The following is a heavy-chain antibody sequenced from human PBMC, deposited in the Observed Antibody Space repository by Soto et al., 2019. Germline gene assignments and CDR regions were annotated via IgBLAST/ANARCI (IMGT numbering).Heavy chain of an antibody. CDR3: ARVMSVSFFPDY. D-gene: IGHD1-26*01. CDR2: IYTSGST. V-gene: IGHV4-4*07. J-gene: IGHJ4*02. CDR1: GVSIRSYY. Sequence: LSLTCTVSGVSIRSYYWSWIRQPAGKGLEWIGQIYTSGSTNYIPSLKSRLTMSVDTSKNQFSLKLSSVTAADTAVYYCARVMSVSFFPDYWGQGILVTVSS.